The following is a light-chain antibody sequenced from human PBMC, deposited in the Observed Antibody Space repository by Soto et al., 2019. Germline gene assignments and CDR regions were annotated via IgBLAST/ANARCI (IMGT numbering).Light chain of an antibody. J-gene: IGLJ3*02. V-gene: IGLV4-69*01. CDR1: SEHSSYA. CDR3: QTWGTGFWV. CDR2: LNSDGSH. Sequence: QLVLTQSPSASASLGASVKLTCTLSSEHSSYAIAWHQQQPEKGPRYLMKLNSDGSHSKGDGIPDRFSGSSSGAERYLTISSLQSEDEADYYCQTWGTGFWVFGGGTKVTVL.